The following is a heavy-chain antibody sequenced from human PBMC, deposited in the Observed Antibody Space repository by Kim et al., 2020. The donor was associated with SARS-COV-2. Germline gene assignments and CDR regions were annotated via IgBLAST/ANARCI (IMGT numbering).Heavy chain of an antibody. Sequence: SETLSLTCAVYGGSFSGYYWSWIRQPPGKGLEWIGEINHSGSTNYNPSLKSRVTISVDTSKNQFSLKLSSVTAADTAVYYCARVNLGSSQLLGWLAARLLSVRDYWGQGTLVTVSS. CDR1: GGSFSGYY. D-gene: IGHD6-6*01. V-gene: IGHV4-34*01. CDR2: INHSGST. CDR3: ARVNLGSSQLLGWLAARLLSVRDY. J-gene: IGHJ4*02.